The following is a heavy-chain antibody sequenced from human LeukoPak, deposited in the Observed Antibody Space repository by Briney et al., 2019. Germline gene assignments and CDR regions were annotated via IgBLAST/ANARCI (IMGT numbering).Heavy chain of an antibody. CDR2: ISAYNGNT. V-gene: IGHV1-18*01. CDR3: ARSYSSSWHLDFDY. J-gene: IGHJ4*02. Sequence: ASVKVSCEASGYTFTSYGISWVRQAPGQGLEWMGWISAYNGNTNYAQKLQGRVTMTTDTSTSTAYMELRSLRSDDTAVYYCARSYSSSWHLDFDYWGQGTLVTVSS. CDR1: GYTFTSYG. D-gene: IGHD6-13*01.